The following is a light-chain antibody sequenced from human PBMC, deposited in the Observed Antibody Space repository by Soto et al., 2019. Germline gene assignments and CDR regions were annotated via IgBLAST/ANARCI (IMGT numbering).Light chain of an antibody. J-gene: IGLJ1*01. CDR3: AAWDDRLNGYV. CDR1: SSNIVSNT. V-gene: IGLV1-44*01. Sequence: SVLTQPPSAFGTPGQRVALSCSGGSSNIVSNTVNGCHDIPRTAPKPLIYSENQRPSGVPDRFSGSKAGTSASLAISGLQSEDEADYYCAAWDDRLNGYVFGTGTKVTVL. CDR2: SEN.